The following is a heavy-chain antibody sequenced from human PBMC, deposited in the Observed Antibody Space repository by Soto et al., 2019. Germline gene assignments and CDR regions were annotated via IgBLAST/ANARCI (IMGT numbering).Heavy chain of an antibody. Sequence: GGSLRLSCSASGFTFSKYGMKWVRQAPGKGLEYVSAMSGDGASTYYGDSVRGRFTISRDNSKTTLYLQMSSLRTGDSAMYYCVTEGFDFWGPGTMVTVSS. CDR3: VTEGFDF. J-gene: IGHJ3*01. CDR1: GFTFSKYG. CDR2: MSGDGAST. V-gene: IGHV3-64D*08.